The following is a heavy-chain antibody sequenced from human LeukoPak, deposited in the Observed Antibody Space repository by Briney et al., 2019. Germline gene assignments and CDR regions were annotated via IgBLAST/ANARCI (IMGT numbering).Heavy chain of an antibody. D-gene: IGHD2-2*01. CDR1: GFTFSSYG. J-gene: IGHJ5*02. V-gene: IGHV3-30*02. CDR2: IRYDGGNK. Sequence: PGGSLRLSCAASGFTFSSYGMHWVRQAPGKGLEWVAFIRYDGGNKYYADSVKGRFTISRDNSKNTLYLQMNSLRAEDTAVYYCAKGIVGYCSSNSCYAYDPRGQGTLVTVSS. CDR3: AKGIVGYCSSNSCYAYDP.